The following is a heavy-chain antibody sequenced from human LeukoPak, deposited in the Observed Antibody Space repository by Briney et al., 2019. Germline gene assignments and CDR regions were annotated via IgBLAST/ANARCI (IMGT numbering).Heavy chain of an antibody. J-gene: IGHJ5*02. CDR3: ARDRSSGWYQP. V-gene: IGHV3-21*01. D-gene: IGHD6-19*01. CDR1: GFTFSSYS. Sequence: GGSLRLSCAASGFTFSSYSMNWVRQAPGKGLEWVSSISSSSSYIYYADSVKGRFTISRDNAKNSLYLQMNSLRAEDTAVYYCARDRSSGWYQPWGQGTLVTVSS. CDR2: ISSSSSYI.